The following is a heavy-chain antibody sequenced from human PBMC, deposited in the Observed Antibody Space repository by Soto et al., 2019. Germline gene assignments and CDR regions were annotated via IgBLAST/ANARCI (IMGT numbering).Heavy chain of an antibody. Sequence: EVQLLESGGGLIQPGGSLRLSCAASGFTFNNYAMTWVRQAPGKGLEWVSALSGSGGATYYADSVKGRFSISRDNSKNALYLQMNSVRAEDTALYYCAKGRGYNYDDPFDGWGQGTLVTVSS. D-gene: IGHD5-18*01. J-gene: IGHJ4*02. CDR3: AKGRGYNYDDPFDG. CDR1: GFTFNNYA. V-gene: IGHV3-23*01. CDR2: LSGSGGAT.